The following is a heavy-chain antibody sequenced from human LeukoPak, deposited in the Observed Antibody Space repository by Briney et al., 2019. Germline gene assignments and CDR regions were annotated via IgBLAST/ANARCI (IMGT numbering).Heavy chain of an antibody. CDR1: GFTFSSYA. CDR3: AKENYYYGRLV. Sequence: GGSLTLPCAVSGFTFSSYAMSWVRQAPGKGLEWVPDISGSGCSTYYADSVKGRLTISRDNSKNTVYLEMNSLRAEDTAVYYWAKENYYYGRLVGREGTTVSVPS. CDR2: ISGSGCST. V-gene: IGHV3-23*01. J-gene: IGHJ6*04.